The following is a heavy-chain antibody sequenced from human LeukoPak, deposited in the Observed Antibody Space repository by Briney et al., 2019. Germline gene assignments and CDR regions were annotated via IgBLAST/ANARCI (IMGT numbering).Heavy chain of an antibody. V-gene: IGHV1-69*05. CDR1: GCTFSSYA. Sequence: SVKLSCKASGCTFSSYAISWVRQPPGQGLEWMGGIIPIFGTANYAQKYPGRVTITTDESTSTAYMELSSLRSEDTAVYYCARAGSLNWFDTWGQGTLVTVSS. CDR2: IIPIFGTA. CDR3: ARAGSLNWFDT. J-gene: IGHJ5*02.